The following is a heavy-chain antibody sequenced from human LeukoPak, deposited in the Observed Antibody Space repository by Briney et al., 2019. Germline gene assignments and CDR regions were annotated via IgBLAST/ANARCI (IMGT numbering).Heavy chain of an antibody. CDR3: ARAGDYRFDY. J-gene: IGHJ4*02. Sequence: GGSLRLSCAASGFTFSSYGMNWVRQAPGKGLEWVSSISSSSTYIYYADSVKGRFTISRDNAKNSLYLQMNCLGAEDTAVYYCARAGDYRFDYWGQGTLVTVSS. V-gene: IGHV3-21*01. CDR2: ISSSSTYI. D-gene: IGHD3-16*01. CDR1: GFTFSSYG.